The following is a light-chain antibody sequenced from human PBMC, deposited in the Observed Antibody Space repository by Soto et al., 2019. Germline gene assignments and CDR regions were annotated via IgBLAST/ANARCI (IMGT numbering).Light chain of an antibody. V-gene: IGLV2-23*02. CDR3: CSYGGSSTPVL. Sequence: QSVLTQPASVSGSPGQSITISCTGTSSDVGSYNLVSWYQQHPGKAPKLMIFEVSRRPSGVSNRFSGSKSGNTASLTISGLQAEDEADYYCCSYGGSSTPVLFGGGTKVTVL. CDR1: SSDVGSYNL. J-gene: IGLJ2*01. CDR2: EVS.